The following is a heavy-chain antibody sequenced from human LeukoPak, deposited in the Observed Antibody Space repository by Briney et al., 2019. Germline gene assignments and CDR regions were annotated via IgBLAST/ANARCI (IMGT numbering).Heavy chain of an antibody. J-gene: IGHJ5*02. D-gene: IGHD2-2*01. Sequence: GASVKVSCKVSGYTLTELSMHWVRQAPGQGLEWMGGFDPEDGETIYAQKFQGRVTMTEDTSTDTAYMELSSLRSEDTAVYYCATARRYWAAANWFDPWGQGTLVTVSS. CDR2: FDPEDGET. CDR3: ATARRYWAAANWFDP. CDR1: GYTLTELS. V-gene: IGHV1-24*01.